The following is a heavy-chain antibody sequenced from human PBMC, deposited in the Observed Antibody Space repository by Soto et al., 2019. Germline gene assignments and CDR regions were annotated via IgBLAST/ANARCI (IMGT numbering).Heavy chain of an antibody. CDR1: GYTFTSYA. CDR2: INAGNGNT. D-gene: IGHD2-21*02. CDR3: ARSIVVVTASDY. Sequence: ASVKVSCKASGYTFTSYAMHWVRQAPGQRLEWMGWINAGNGNTKYSQKFQGRVTITRDTSASTAYMELSSLRSDDTSVYYCARSIVVVTASDYWVQGTLVTVSS. J-gene: IGHJ4*02. V-gene: IGHV1-3*01.